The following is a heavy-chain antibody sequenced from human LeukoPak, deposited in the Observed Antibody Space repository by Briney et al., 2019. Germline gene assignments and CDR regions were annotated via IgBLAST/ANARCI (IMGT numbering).Heavy chain of an antibody. Sequence: GGSLRLSCAASGFTFSSYAMSWVRQAPGKGLEWVSAISGSGGSTYYADSVKGRFTISRDNAKNSLYLQMNSLRAEDTAVYYCARGHCSSTSCYLDYFDYWGQGTLVTVSS. V-gene: IGHV3-23*01. D-gene: IGHD2-2*01. CDR2: ISGSGGST. J-gene: IGHJ4*02. CDR3: ARGHCSSTSCYLDYFDY. CDR1: GFTFSSYA.